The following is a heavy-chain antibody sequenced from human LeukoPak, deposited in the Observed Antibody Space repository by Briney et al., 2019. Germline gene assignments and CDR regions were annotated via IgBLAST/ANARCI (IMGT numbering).Heavy chain of an antibody. Sequence: SETLSLTCTVSGGSISSYYWSWIRQPPGKGLEWTGYIYYSGSTNYNPSLKSRVTISVDTSKNQFSLKLSSVTAADTAVYYCARVYCGGDCYSGVYPYYYYGMDVWGQGTTVTVSS. D-gene: IGHD2-21*02. CDR2: IYYSGST. J-gene: IGHJ6*02. V-gene: IGHV4-59*01. CDR3: ARVYCGGDCYSGVYPYYYYGMDV. CDR1: GGSISSYY.